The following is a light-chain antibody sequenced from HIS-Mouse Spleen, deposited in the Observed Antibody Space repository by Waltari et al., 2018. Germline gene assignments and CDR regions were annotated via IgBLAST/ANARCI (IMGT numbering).Light chain of an antibody. CDR2: DDS. CDR3: QVWDSSSDHVV. Sequence: SYVLTQPPSASVAPGKTARITCGGNNLGSKSGHLYQQKPGQAPVLVVYDDSDRPSGIPERFSGSNSGNTATLTISRVEAGDEADYYCQVWDSSSDHVVFGGGTKLTVL. V-gene: IGLV3-21*03. J-gene: IGLJ2*01. CDR1: NLGSKS.